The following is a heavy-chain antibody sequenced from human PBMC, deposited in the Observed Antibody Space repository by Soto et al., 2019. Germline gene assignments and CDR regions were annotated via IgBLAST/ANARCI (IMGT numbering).Heavy chain of an antibody. CDR3: ARDKVVISAALHLDYGMDF. CDR1: GDSVSSNSAA. Sequence: SQTLSLTCAISGDSVSSNSAAWNWIRQSPSRGLEWLGRTYYRSKWYNDYAVSVKSRITINPDTSKNQFSLQLSSVTPEDTAVYYCARDKVVISAALHLDYGMDFWGPGTTVTVSS. J-gene: IGHJ6*02. V-gene: IGHV6-1*01. D-gene: IGHD6-13*01. CDR2: TYYRSKWYN.